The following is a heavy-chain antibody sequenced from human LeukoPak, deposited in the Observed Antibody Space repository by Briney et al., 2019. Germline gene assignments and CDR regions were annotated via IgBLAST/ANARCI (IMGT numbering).Heavy chain of an antibody. J-gene: IGHJ4*02. Sequence: KSGGSLRLSCAASGFTFSSYAMHWVRQAPGKGLEWVAVISYDGSNKYYADSVKGRFTISRDNSKNTLYLQMNSLRAEDTAVYYCARGGYSGYDYVSFDYWGRGTLVTVSS. CDR1: GFTFSSYA. CDR2: ISYDGSNK. V-gene: IGHV3-30-3*01. D-gene: IGHD5-12*01. CDR3: ARGGYSGYDYVSFDY.